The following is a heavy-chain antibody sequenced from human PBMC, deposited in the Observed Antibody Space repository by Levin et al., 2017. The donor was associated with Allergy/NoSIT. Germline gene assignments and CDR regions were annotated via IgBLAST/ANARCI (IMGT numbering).Heavy chain of an antibody. Sequence: VSGPTLVKPTQTLTLTCTLSGFSLTTTGMSVSWIRQPPGKALEWLARIDWDNDKFYSTSLKTRLTISKDTSKNQVVLTMTSMDPVDTATYYCARTRYSSGRYFDFWGQGTLVTVSS. V-gene: IGHV2-70*17. CDR3: ARTRYSSGRYFDF. CDR2: IDWDNDK. J-gene: IGHJ4*02. CDR1: GFSLTTTGMS. D-gene: IGHD6-19*01.